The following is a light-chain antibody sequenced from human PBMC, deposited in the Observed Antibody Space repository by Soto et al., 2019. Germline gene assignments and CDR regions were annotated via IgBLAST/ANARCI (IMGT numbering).Light chain of an antibody. J-gene: IGKJ1*01. V-gene: IGKV1-5*01. CDR2: DAS. CDR3: QQYNSMWT. Sequence: DIQMTQSPSTLSASVGDRVTITCRASQSISSWLAWYQQKPGKAPKLLIYDASSLESGVPSRFSGSGSGTEFTLTISSLHPDDFATYYCQQYNSMWTFVQGTKVEIK. CDR1: QSISSW.